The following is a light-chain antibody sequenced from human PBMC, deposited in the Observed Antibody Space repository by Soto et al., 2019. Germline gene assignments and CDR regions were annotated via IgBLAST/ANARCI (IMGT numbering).Light chain of an antibody. V-gene: IGKV3-20*01. CDR3: QQYDSSPWT. CDR1: QSVSNNY. CDR2: GAS. Sequence: EIVLTQSPGTLSLSPGERATLSCRASQSVSNNYLAWYQQKPGQAPRLLIYGASNRATGIPDRFSGSGSGTDFILTISRLEPEDFAVYYCQQYDSSPWTFGQGTKVDI. J-gene: IGKJ1*01.